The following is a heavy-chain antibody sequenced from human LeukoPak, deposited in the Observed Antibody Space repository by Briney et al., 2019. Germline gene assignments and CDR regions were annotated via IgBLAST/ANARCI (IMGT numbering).Heavy chain of an antibody. Sequence: ASVNVSCKASGYTFTSYDINWVRQATGQGLEWMGWMNPYSGNTYNAEKLQGRVTMTRNTSISTAYMELSSLRSEDTAIYYCARGLQSCSSSSCYAYWGQGTLVTVSS. CDR2: MNPYSGNT. D-gene: IGHD2-2*01. V-gene: IGHV1-8*01. J-gene: IGHJ1*01. CDR1: GYTFTSYD. CDR3: ARGLQSCSSSSCYAY.